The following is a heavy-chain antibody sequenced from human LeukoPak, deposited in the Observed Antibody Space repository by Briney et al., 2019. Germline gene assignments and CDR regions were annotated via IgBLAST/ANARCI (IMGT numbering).Heavy chain of an antibody. D-gene: IGHD6-13*01. V-gene: IGHV3-21*01. Sequence: PGGSLRLSCAASGFTFSSYSMSWVRQAPGKGLEWVSSISSSSSYIYYADSVKGRFTISRDNAKNSLYLQMNSLRAEDTAVYYCARPSGIAGWYFDLWGRGTLVTVSS. CDR3: ARPSGIAGWYFDL. CDR1: GFTFSSYS. CDR2: ISSSSSYI. J-gene: IGHJ2*01.